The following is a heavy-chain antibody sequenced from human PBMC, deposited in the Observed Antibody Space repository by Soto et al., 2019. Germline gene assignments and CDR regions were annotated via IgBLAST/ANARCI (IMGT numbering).Heavy chain of an antibody. J-gene: IGHJ5*02. V-gene: IGHV4-4*07. CDR2: IYTSGST. Sequence: SETLSLTCTVSGGSISSYYWSWIRQPAGKGLEWIGRIYTSGSTNYNPSLKSRVTMSVDASKNQFSLKLSSVTAADTAVYYCARDLSGYCSSTSCYSSWFDPWGQGTLVTVSS. CDR1: GGSISSYY. CDR3: ARDLSGYCSSTSCYSSWFDP. D-gene: IGHD2-2*03.